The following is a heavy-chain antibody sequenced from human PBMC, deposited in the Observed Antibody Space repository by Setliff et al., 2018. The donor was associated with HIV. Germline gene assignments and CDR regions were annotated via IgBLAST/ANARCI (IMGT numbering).Heavy chain of an antibody. CDR2: IGGSTGST. D-gene: IGHD2-8*01. Sequence: GSLRLSCAASGFAFDNYCMTWVRQAPGKGLEWVSAIGGSTGSTYYADSVKGRFTISTDNSKNTLYLQMNSLRAEDTAVYYCARDNGVTSYRDAFDIWGQGTMVTV. V-gene: IGHV3-23*01. CDR3: ARDNGVTSYRDAFDI. J-gene: IGHJ3*02. CDR1: GFAFDNYC.